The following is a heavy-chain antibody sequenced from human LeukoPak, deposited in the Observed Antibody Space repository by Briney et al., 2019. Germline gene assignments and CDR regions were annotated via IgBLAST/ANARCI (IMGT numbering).Heavy chain of an antibody. V-gene: IGHV4-39*07. CDR3: ARGAVYYDSSGYYPDAFDI. CDR1: GGSINGGDYY. Sequence: PSETLSLTCTVSGGSINGGDYYWSWIRQPPGKGLEWIGSIYYSGSTYYNPSLKSRVTISVDTSKNQFSLKLSSVTAADTAVYYCARGAVYYDSSGYYPDAFDIWGQGTMVTVSS. J-gene: IGHJ3*02. D-gene: IGHD3-22*01. CDR2: IYYSGST.